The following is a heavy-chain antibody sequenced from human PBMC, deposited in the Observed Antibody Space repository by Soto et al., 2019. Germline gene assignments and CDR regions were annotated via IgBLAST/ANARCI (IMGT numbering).Heavy chain of an antibody. CDR3: ASWVAAGANWFDP. D-gene: IGHD2-15*01. CDR1: GGSISSYY. Sequence: SETLSLTCTVSGGSISSYYWSWIRQPPGKGLEWIGYIYYSGSTNYNPSLKSRVTISVDTSKNQFSLKLSSVTAVDTAVYYCASWVAAGANWFDPWGQGTLVTVSS. J-gene: IGHJ5*02. V-gene: IGHV4-59*01. CDR2: IYYSGST.